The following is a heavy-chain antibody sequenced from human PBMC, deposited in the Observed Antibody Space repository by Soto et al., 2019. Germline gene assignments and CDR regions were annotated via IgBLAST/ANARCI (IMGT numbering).Heavy chain of an antibody. CDR1: GFTLSDHS. CDR2: ISDIGTYI. Sequence: EVQLAESGGGLVKPGGSLRLSCVASGFTLSDHSMNWVRLAPGKGLEWVSSISDIGTYIFYADSVKGRFTISRDNTKNSLYLQMDRLGAEDTALYYCARDLVEGARNGFDVWGQGTMVTVSS. V-gene: IGHV3-21*01. J-gene: IGHJ3*01. D-gene: IGHD3-16*01. CDR3: ARDLVEGARNGFDV.